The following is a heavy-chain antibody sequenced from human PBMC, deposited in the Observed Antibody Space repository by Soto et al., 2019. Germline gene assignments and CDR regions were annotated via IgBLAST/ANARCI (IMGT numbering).Heavy chain of an antibody. CDR2: IIPILGIG. D-gene: IGHD2-15*01. Sequence: QVQLVQSGAEVKKPGSSVKVSCKASGGTFSSYTISWVRQAPGQGLEWMGRIIPILGIGNYAQKFQGRVTITAAKSTSTAYMEMSSLESEDTAVYYCARPSESLVYCSGGSCYHWYFDLWGRGTLVTVSS. J-gene: IGHJ2*01. CDR1: GGTFSSYT. CDR3: ARPSESLVYCSGGSCYHWYFDL. V-gene: IGHV1-69*02.